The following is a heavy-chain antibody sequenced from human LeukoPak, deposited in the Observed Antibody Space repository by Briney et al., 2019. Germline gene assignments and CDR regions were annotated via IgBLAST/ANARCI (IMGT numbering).Heavy chain of an antibody. CDR3: ARVVVPAATYYYYYYMDV. CDR2: ISAYNGNT. V-gene: IGHV1-18*01. J-gene: IGHJ6*03. D-gene: IGHD2-2*01. CDR1: GYTFTSYG. Sequence: ASVKVSCKASGYTFTSYGISWVRQAPGQGLERMGWISAYNGNTNYAQKLQGRVTMTTDTSTSTAYMELRSLRSDDTAVYYCARVVVPAATYYYYYYMDVWGKGTTVTVSS.